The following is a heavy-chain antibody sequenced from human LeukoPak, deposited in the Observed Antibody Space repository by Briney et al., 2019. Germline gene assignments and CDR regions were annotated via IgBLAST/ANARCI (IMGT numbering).Heavy chain of an antibody. V-gene: IGHV1-2*02. D-gene: IGHD3-10*01. CDR1: GYTFTGYY. J-gene: IGHJ6*03. CDR2: INPNSGGT. Sequence: GASVKVSCKASGYTFTGYYMHWVRQAPGQGLEWMGCINPNSGGTNYAQKFQGRVTMTRDTSISTAYMELSRLRSDDTAVYYCARCPSSGSYLIYYMDVWGKGTTVTVSS. CDR3: ARCPSSGSYLIYYMDV.